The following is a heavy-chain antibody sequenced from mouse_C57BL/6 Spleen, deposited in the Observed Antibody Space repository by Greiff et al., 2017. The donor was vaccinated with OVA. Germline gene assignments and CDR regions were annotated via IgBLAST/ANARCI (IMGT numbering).Heavy chain of an antibody. J-gene: IGHJ3*01. V-gene: IGHV14-4*01. CDR3: TTPSYGSSSWFTY. CDR2: IDPENGDT. CDR1: GFNIKDDY. D-gene: IGHD1-1*01. Sequence: VQLQQSGAELVRPGASVKLSCTASGFNIKDDYMHWVKQRPEQGLEWIGWIDPENGDTEYASKFQGKATITADTSSNTAYLQLSSLTSEDTAVYYCTTPSYGSSSWFTYWGQGTLVTVSA.